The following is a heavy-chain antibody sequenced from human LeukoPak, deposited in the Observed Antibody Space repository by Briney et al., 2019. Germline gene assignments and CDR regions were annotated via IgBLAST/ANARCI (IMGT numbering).Heavy chain of an antibody. J-gene: IGHJ4*02. V-gene: IGHV3-30*18. CDR1: GFTFSSYG. D-gene: IGHD3-22*01. CDR2: ISYDGSNK. Sequence: GGSLRLSCAASGFTFSSYGMHWVRQAPGKGLEWVAVISYDGSNKYYADSVKGRFTISRDNSKNTLYLQMNSLRAEDTAVYYCAKARRVVVIPTPIDYWGQGTLVTVSS. CDR3: AKARRVVVIPTPIDY.